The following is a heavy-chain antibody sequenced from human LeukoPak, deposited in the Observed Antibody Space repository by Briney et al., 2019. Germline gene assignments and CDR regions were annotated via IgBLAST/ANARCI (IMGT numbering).Heavy chain of an antibody. CDR1: GYTFTSYG. D-gene: IGHD1-26*01. CDR2: ISAYNGNT. Sequence: ASVKVSCKASGYTFTSYGISWVRQAPGQGLEWMGWISAYNGNTNYAQKLQGRVTMTTDTSTSTAYMELRSPRSDDTAVYYCARVWWELDAFDIWGQGTMVTVSS. CDR3: ARVWWELDAFDI. J-gene: IGHJ3*02. V-gene: IGHV1-18*01.